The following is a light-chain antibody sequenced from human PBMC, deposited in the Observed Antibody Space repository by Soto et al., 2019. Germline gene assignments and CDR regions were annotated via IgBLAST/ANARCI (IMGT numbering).Light chain of an antibody. CDR1: QSVSTF. Sequence: DIQMTQSPSSRSASLGDRVTITCRASQSVSTFLNWYQQRPGKAPNLLIDAASSLQTGVPSRFSGSGSGSNVTLTISSLQPEDFSTYYCQQSYNPPLTFGAGPKLDI. CDR2: AAS. CDR3: QQSYNPPLT. J-gene: IGKJ4*01. V-gene: IGKV1-39*01.